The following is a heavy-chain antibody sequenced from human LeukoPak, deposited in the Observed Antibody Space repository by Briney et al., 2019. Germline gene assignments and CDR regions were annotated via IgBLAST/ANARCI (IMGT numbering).Heavy chain of an antibody. J-gene: IGHJ4*02. D-gene: IGHD1-26*01. CDR2: IDWNDDK. CDR1: GFSLSTSGMR. CDR3: ARMGGNYQFDS. V-gene: IGHV2-70*04. Sequence: SGPTLVNPTQTLTLTCTFSGFSLSTSGMRVTWIRQPPGKALEWLARIDWNDDKFYSPSLKTRLTISMDTSKSQVVLTMTNVDPVDTGTYYCARMGGNYQFDSWGQGTLVTVSS.